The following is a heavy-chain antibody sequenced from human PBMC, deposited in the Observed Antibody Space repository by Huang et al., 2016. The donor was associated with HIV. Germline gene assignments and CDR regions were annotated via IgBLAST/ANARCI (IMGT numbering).Heavy chain of an antibody. J-gene: IGHJ5*02. CDR2: AFNTGIT. CDR3: AQEKSFGNWANNWFDP. Sequence: QVQLQESGPGLVKPSETLSLTCIVSVGSMRSQHWTCIWQPPGKGRQVIGTAFNTGITNYNPSVQTRVTISLDTSRSQCSLTLKSVTPADTAVYYCAQEKSFGNWANNWFDPWGQGTLVAVSS. CDR1: VGSMRSQH. V-gene: IGHV4-59*08. D-gene: IGHD3-16*01.